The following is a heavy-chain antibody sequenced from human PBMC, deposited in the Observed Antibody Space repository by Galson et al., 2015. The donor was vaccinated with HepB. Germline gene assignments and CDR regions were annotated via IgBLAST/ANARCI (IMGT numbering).Heavy chain of an antibody. Sequence: SLRLSCAASGFTFSSYSMNWVRQAPGKGLEWASYISSSSSTIYYADSVKGRFTISRDNAKNSLYLQMNSLRAEDTAVYYCARIGYSGYDHLDYWGQGTLVTVSS. J-gene: IGHJ4*02. CDR3: ARIGYSGYDHLDY. CDR2: ISSSSSTI. CDR1: GFTFSSYS. D-gene: IGHD5-12*01. V-gene: IGHV3-48*04.